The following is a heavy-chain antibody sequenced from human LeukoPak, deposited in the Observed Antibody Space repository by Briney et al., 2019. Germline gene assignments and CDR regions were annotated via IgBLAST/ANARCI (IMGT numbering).Heavy chain of an antibody. CDR3: ARDRGFTQDY. CDR1: GFTFNNYW. Sequence: GGSLRLSCTASGFTFNNYWMNWVRQAPGKGLEWVANINQDGSDKNYVDSVKGRFTISRDNAKNSLNLQMNSLRVEDTAVYYCARDRGFTQDYWGQGTLVTVSS. V-gene: IGHV3-7*01. J-gene: IGHJ4*02. CDR2: INQDGSDK. D-gene: IGHD5-12*01.